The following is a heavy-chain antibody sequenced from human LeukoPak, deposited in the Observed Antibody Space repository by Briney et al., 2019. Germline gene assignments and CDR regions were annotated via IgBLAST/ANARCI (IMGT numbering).Heavy chain of an antibody. CDR3: AKDFRIGYSAHFDY. D-gene: IGHD2-21*01. CDR1: GFTFSSYA. V-gene: IGHV3-30-3*01. Sequence: GGSLRLSCAASGFTFSSYAMHWVRQAPGKGLEWVAVISYDGSNKYYADSVKGRFSISRDNSKNTLYLQMDSLRGEDTAVYYCAKDFRIGYSAHFDYWGQGALVTVSS. J-gene: IGHJ4*02. CDR2: ISYDGSNK.